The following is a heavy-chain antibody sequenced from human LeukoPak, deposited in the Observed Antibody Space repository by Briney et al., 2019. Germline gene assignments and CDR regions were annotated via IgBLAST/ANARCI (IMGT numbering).Heavy chain of an antibody. Sequence: AGGSLRLSCAASGFTFSSYAMSWVRQAPGKGLEWVAVIWYDGSNKYYADSVKGRFTISRDNSKNTLYLQMNSLRAEDTAVYYCARDRGIAVAGSFDYWGQGTLVTVSS. D-gene: IGHD6-19*01. J-gene: IGHJ4*02. CDR3: ARDRGIAVAGSFDY. CDR2: IWYDGSNK. CDR1: GFTFSSYA. V-gene: IGHV3-33*08.